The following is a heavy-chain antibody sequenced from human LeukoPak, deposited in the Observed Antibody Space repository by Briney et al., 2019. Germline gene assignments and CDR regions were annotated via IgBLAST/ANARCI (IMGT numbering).Heavy chain of an antibody. CDR2: IYYSGST. D-gene: IGHD1-26*01. V-gene: IGHV4-39*01. Sequence: SETLSLTCTVSGGSISSSSYYWGWIRQPPGKGLEWIGTIYYSGSTYYNPSLKSRVTISVDTSKNQFSLKLSSVTAADTAVYYCARQSGASWFDPWGQGTLVTVSS. J-gene: IGHJ5*02. CDR1: GGSISSSSYY. CDR3: ARQSGASWFDP.